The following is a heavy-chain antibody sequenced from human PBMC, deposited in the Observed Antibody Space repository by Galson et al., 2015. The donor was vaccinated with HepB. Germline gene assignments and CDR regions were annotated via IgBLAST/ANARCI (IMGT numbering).Heavy chain of an antibody. CDR3: SNGGVRVKTIFDY. V-gene: IGHV3-23*01. J-gene: IGHJ4*02. CDR2: ISDSGDNT. Sequence: SLRLSCAASGFTFTRNAMSWVRQAPGKGLEWVSSISDSGDNTYYADSVKGRFTISRDNSKNTLYLQMNSLRAEDTAVYFCSNGGVRVKTIFDYWGQGTLVTVSS. CDR1: GFTFTRNA. D-gene: IGHD3-10*01.